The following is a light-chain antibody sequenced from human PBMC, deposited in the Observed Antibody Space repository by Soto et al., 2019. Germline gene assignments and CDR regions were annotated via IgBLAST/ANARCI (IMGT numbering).Light chain of an antibody. CDR1: SSDVGRYNY. CDR3: SSYTTISTVL. J-gene: IGLJ3*02. CDR2: EVI. V-gene: IGLV2-14*01. Sequence: QSALTQPGSVSGSPGQSITISCTGSSSDVGRYNYVSWFQQLPGEAPKLIIYEVINRPSGVSSRFSGSKSGNTASLTISGLQAEDEGDYYCSSYTTISTVLFGGGTKLTVL.